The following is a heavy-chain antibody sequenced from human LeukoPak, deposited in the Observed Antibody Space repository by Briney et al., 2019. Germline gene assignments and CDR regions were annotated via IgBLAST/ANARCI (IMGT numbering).Heavy chain of an antibody. V-gene: IGHV3-74*01. D-gene: IGHD3-3*01. Sequence: TGGSLRLSCAASGFSFSSYWMHWVRQAPGKGLEWVSRINSDGSSTTYADSVKGRSSISRDNAKNTLCLHMSSLRAEDTGVYYCARAVRAHPPADFWGQGTLVTVSS. J-gene: IGHJ4*02. CDR1: GFSFSSYW. CDR2: INSDGSST. CDR3: ARAVRAHPPADF.